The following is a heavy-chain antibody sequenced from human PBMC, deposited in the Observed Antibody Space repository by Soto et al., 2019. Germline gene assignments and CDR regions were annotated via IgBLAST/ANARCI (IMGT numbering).Heavy chain of an antibody. Sequence: QVQLVQSGAEVKKPGASVKVSCKASGYTFTSYGISWVRQAPGQGLEWMGWISAYNGNTNYAQKLQGRVTMTTDTSTSTAYIELRSLRSDDTVVYYCAREGEWLVLYYYYGMDVWGQGTTVTVSS. D-gene: IGHD6-19*01. V-gene: IGHV1-18*01. CDR1: GYTFTSYG. J-gene: IGHJ6*02. CDR3: AREGEWLVLYYYYGMDV. CDR2: ISAYNGNT.